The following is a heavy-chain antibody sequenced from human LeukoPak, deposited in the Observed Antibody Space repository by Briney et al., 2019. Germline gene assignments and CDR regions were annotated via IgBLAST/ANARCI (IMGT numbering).Heavy chain of an antibody. V-gene: IGHV1-8*03. Sequence: ASVKVSCKASGYTFTSYDINWVRQATGQGLEWMGWMNPNSGNTGYAQKFQGRVTITRNTSISTAYMELSSLRSEDTAVYYCARAFRATMVRGPQGSKGFDPWGQGTLVTVSS. CDR1: GYTFTSYD. CDR3: ARAFRATMVRGPQGSKGFDP. CDR2: MNPNSGNT. D-gene: IGHD3-10*01. J-gene: IGHJ5*02.